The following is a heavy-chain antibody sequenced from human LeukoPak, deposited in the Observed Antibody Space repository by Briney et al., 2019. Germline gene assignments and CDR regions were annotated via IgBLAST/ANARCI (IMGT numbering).Heavy chain of an antibody. CDR1: GLTFSSYA. CDR2: ISGSGGST. CDR3: AKDSGYSSGWYYDY. D-gene: IGHD6-19*01. Sequence: GGSLRLSCAASGLTFSSYAMSRVRQAPGKGLEWVSAISGSGGSTYYADSVKGRFTISRDNSKNTLYLQMNSLRAEDTAVYYCAKDSGYSSGWYYDYWGQGTLVTVSS. J-gene: IGHJ4*02. V-gene: IGHV3-23*01.